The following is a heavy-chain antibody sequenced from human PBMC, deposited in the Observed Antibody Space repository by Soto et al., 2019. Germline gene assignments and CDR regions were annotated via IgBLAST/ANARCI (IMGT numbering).Heavy chain of an antibody. V-gene: IGHV4-4*02. CDR1: GGSISSSNW. D-gene: IGHD2-2*01. CDR3: ARLAVVVPANWFDP. CDR2: TYHSGST. Sequence: PSETLSLTCAVSGGSISSSNWWSWVRQPPGKGLEWIGETYHSGSTNYNPSLKSRVTISVDKSKNQFSLKLSSVTAADTAVYYCARLAVVVPANWFDPWGQGTLVTVSS. J-gene: IGHJ5*02.